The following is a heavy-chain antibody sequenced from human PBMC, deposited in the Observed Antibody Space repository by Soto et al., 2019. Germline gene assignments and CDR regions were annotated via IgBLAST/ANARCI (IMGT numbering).Heavy chain of an antibody. CDR1: GFPFSSYS. D-gene: IGHD3-3*01. J-gene: IGHJ6*02. CDR3: ARDKDPPITIFGVVPEYYGMDV. V-gene: IGHV3-48*02. CDR2: ISSSSSTI. Sequence: PGGSLRLSCAASGFPFSSYSMSWVRQAPGKGLEWVSYISSSSSTIYYADSVKGRFTISRDNAKNSLYLQMNSLRDEDTAVYYCARDKDPPITIFGVVPEYYGMDVWGQGTTVTVSS.